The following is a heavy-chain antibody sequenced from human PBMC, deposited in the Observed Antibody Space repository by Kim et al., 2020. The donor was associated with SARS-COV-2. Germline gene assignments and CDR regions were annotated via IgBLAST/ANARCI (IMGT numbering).Heavy chain of an antibody. CDR3: AKDMNYYFDY. J-gene: IGHJ4*02. CDR1: GFTFSSYG. V-gene: IGHV3-30*18. Sequence: GGSLRLSCAASGFTFSSYGMHWVRQAPGKGLEWVAVISYDGSNKYYADSVKGRFTISRDNSKNTLYLQMNSLRAEDTAVYYCAKDMNYYFDYWGQGTLVTVSS. CDR2: ISYDGSNK. D-gene: IGHD1-7*01.